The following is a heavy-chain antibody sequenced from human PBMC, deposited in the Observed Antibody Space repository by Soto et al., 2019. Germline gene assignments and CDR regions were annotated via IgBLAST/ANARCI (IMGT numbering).Heavy chain of an antibody. CDR3: ATYCSSTSCFTYYYGMDV. CDR1: GYTLTELS. CDR2: FDPEDGET. Sequence: GASVKVSCKVSGYTLTELSMHWVRQAPGKGLEWMGGFDPEDGETIYAQKFQGRVTMTEDTSTDTAYMELSSLRSEDTAVYYCATYCSSTSCFTYYYGMDVWGQGTTVTVSS. J-gene: IGHJ6*02. D-gene: IGHD2-2*02. V-gene: IGHV1-24*01.